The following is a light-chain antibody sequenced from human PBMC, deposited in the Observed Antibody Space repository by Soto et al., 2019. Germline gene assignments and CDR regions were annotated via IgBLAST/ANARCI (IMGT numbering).Light chain of an antibody. Sequence: EIVLTQSPGTLSLSPGERATLSCRSTQSVNSNYLAWYQQKPGQAPRLLIYDASTRATGIPARFSGSGSGTDFTLTITSLEPEDFAVYYCQQRSNWPPTFGQGTKVDI. V-gene: IGKV3D-20*02. CDR3: QQRSNWPPT. CDR2: DAS. CDR1: QSVNSNY. J-gene: IGKJ1*01.